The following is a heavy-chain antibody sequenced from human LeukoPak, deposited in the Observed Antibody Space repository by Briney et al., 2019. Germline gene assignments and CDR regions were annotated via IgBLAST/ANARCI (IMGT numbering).Heavy chain of an antibody. CDR3: ARAGAQQQVIDY. CDR2: INHSGST. J-gene: IGHJ4*02. CDR1: GGSFSGHY. D-gene: IGHD6-13*01. Sequence: SETLSLTCAVYGGSFSGHYWTWIRQPPGKGLQWIGEINHSGSTNYKRSLKSRLTISVDTSKNQFSLKLSSVTAADTAVYYCARAGAQQQVIDYWGQGTLVTVSS. V-gene: IGHV4-34*01.